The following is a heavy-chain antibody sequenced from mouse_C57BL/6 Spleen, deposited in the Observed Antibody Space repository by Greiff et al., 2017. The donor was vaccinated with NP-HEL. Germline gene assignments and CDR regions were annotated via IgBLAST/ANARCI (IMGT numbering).Heavy chain of an antibody. CDR2: ISYDGSN. V-gene: IGHV3-6*01. Sequence: EVKLEESGPGLVKPSQSLSLTCSVTGYSITSGYYWNWIRQFPGNKLEWMGYISYDGSNNYNPSLKNRISITRDTSKNQFFLKLNSVTTEDTATYYCARKDYYGSSPFAYWGQGTLVTVSA. J-gene: IGHJ3*01. D-gene: IGHD1-1*01. CDR3: ARKDYYGSSPFAY. CDR1: GYSITSGYY.